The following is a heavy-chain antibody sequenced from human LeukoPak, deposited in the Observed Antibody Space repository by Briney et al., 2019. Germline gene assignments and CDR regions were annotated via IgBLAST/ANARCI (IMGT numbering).Heavy chain of an antibody. J-gene: IGHJ3*02. V-gene: IGHV1-69*01. CDR2: IIPIFGTA. Sequence: SVKVSCKASGGTFSSYAISWVRQAPGQGLEWMGGIIPIFGTANYAQKFQGRVTITADESTSTAYMELSSLRSEDTAVYYCARGWASSRRKAFDIWGQGTIVTVSS. CDR3: ARGWASSRRKAFDI. CDR1: GGTFSSYA. D-gene: IGHD3-16*01.